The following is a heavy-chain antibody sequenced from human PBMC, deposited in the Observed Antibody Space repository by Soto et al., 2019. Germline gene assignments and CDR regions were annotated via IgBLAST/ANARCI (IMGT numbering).Heavy chain of an antibody. J-gene: IGHJ6*02. D-gene: IGHD6-19*01. Sequence: GGSLRLSRAASGFTFSSYAMHWVRQAPGKGLEWVAVISYDGSNKYYADSVKRRFTISRDNSKNTLYLQMNRRRAEDTAVYYCAREYSSCWYNHLTVAGYSGMYVWGQRTTVPVSS. CDR1: GFTFSSYA. CDR2: ISYDGSNK. CDR3: AREYSSCWYNHLTVAGYSGMYV. V-gene: IGHV3-30-3*01.